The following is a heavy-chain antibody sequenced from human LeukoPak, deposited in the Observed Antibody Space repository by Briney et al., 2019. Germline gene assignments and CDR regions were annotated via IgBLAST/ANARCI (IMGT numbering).Heavy chain of an antibody. Sequence: ASVKVSCKASGYTFTSYYMHWVRQAPGQGLEWMGIINPSGGNTGYAQKFQGRVTMTRDTSTSTVYMELSSLSSEDTAVYYCARRGIPQKTAGAGIQLDYWGQGTLVTVST. CDR1: GYTFTSYY. CDR3: ARRGIPQKTAGAGIQLDY. V-gene: IGHV1-46*01. D-gene: IGHD6-19*01. J-gene: IGHJ4*02. CDR2: INPSGGNT.